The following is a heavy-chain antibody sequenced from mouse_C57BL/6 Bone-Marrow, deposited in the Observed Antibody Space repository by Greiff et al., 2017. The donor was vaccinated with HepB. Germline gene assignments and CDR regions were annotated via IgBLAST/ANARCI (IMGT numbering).Heavy chain of an antibody. J-gene: IGHJ1*03. CDR2: ILPGSGST. V-gene: IGHV1-9*01. CDR3: ARYSLKLRWYFDV. D-gene: IGHD2-4*01. Sequence: VQLQQSGAELMKPGASVKLSCKATGYTFTGSWIEWVKPRPGHGLEWIGEILPGSGSTNYNEKFKGKATFTADTSSNTAYMQLGSLTTEDSAIYYCARYSLKLRWYFDVWGTGTTVTVSS. CDR1: GYTFTGSW.